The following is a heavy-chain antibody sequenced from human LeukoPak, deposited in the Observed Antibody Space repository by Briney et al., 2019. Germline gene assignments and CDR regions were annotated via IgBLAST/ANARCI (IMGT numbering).Heavy chain of an antibody. Sequence: AGALRLSCAASGFTFSSYSMNWVRQAPGKGLEWVSSISSSLSYIYYADSVKGRFTISIDNAKNSLYLQMNSLRAEDTAVYYCARGPDILTGAEFNYWGQGTLVTVSS. D-gene: IGHD3-9*01. CDR1: GFTFSSYS. V-gene: IGHV3-21*01. J-gene: IGHJ4*02. CDR3: ARGPDILTGAEFNY. CDR2: ISSSLSYI.